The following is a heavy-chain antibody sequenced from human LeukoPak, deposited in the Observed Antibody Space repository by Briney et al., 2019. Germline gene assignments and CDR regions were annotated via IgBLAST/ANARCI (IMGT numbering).Heavy chain of an antibody. CDR2: INPNSGGT. D-gene: IGHD3-10*01. V-gene: IGHV1-2*06. J-gene: IGHJ4*02. CDR1: GYTFTSYG. CDR3: ASRAGYYGSGSYYNEVPPDY. Sequence: GASVKVSCKASGYTFTSYGISWVRQAPGQGLKWMGRINPNSGGTNYAQKFQGRVTMTRDTSISTAYMELSRLRSDDTAVYYCASRAGYYGSGSYYNEVPPDYWGQGTLVTVSS.